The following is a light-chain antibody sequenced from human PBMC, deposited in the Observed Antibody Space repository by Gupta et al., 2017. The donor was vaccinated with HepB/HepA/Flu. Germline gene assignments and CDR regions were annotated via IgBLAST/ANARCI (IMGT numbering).Light chain of an antibody. CDR3: QQYNNWPPVT. Sequence: EIVMTQSPATLSVSPGERVTLSCRASQSVSSNLAWYQQKHGQAPKLLVYDASTRATGIPARFSGSGAGKEFTLTISSRQSEDFAIYYCQQYNNWPPVTFGGGTKVEIK. V-gene: IGKV3-15*01. J-gene: IGKJ4*01. CDR1: QSVSSN. CDR2: DAS.